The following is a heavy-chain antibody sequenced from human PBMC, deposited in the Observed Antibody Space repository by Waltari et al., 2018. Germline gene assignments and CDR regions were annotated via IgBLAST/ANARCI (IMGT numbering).Heavy chain of an antibody. D-gene: IGHD3-9*01. CDR2: NNLGDIN. CDR1: GVSLTDYY. CDR3: VTGPRDKWVGRYSGEFFHH. V-gene: IGHV4-34*02. Sequence: QVQLQQWGAGLVRPSETLSLTCDVYGVSLTDYYWTWIRQSPGKGLEWIGANNLGDINSYNPSLENRVNMLVDKSKKQFSPRLDSVTAADTAVYYCVTGPRDKWVGRYSGEFFHHWGPGTLVTVSS. J-gene: IGHJ1*01.